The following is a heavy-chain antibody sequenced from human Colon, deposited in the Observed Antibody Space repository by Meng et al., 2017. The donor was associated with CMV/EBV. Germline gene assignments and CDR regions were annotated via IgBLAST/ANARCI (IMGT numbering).Heavy chain of an antibody. Sequence: QARIEVWGAGTLKPSATLSLTCAVYGGSFSGYYWSWIRQPPGKGLEWIGEINHSGSTNYNPSLKSRVTISVDTSKNQFSLKLSSVTAADTAVYYCASILFAAAAGGWGGYWGQGTLVTVSS. D-gene: IGHD6-13*01. CDR1: GGSFSGYY. V-gene: IGHV4-34*01. CDR3: ASILFAAAAGGWGGY. J-gene: IGHJ4*02. CDR2: INHSGST.